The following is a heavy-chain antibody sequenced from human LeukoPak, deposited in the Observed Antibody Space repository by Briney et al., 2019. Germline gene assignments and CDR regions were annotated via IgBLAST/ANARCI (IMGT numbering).Heavy chain of an antibody. Sequence: GGSLRLSCPPSAFTSTTYAMSCDRQPPEKGMEWVSSISTSGDHTYYTDSVRGRFTISRERSENTLYLQMYRLRAEDTGVYFCARGSLTAYYTFEFWGKGTLITVSS. D-gene: IGHD3-9*01. J-gene: IGHJ4*02. CDR2: ISTSGDHT. V-gene: IGHV3-23*01. CDR1: AFTSTTYA. CDR3: ARGSLTAYYTFEF.